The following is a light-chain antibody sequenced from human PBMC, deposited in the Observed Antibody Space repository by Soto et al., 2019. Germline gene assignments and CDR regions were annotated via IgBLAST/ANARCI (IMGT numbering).Light chain of an antibody. V-gene: IGKV3-20*01. CDR3: QQYGTSFT. CDR2: AAS. CDR1: QSVSSRY. Sequence: EIVLTQSPGTLSLSPGERATLSCRASQSVSSRYLAWYQQKPGQAPRLLIYAASSRATGIPDRFSGGGSGTDFTLTISSLEPEDFAVYYCQQYGTSFTFGPGTKVDIK. J-gene: IGKJ3*01.